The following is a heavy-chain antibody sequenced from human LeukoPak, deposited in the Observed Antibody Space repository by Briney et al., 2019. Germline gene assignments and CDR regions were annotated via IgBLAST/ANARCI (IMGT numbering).Heavy chain of an antibody. Sequence: ASVKVSCKASGYTFTGYYMHWVRQAPGQGLEWMGWINPNSGGTNYAQKFQGRVTTTRDTSISTAYMELSRLRSDDTAVYYCARLGGGSSSWVDYWGQGTLVTVSS. J-gene: IGHJ4*02. CDR2: INPNSGGT. CDR1: GYTFTGYY. D-gene: IGHD6-13*01. CDR3: ARLGGGSSSWVDY. V-gene: IGHV1-2*02.